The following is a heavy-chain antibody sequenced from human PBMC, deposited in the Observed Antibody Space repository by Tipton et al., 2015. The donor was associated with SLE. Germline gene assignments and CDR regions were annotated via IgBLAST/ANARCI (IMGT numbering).Heavy chain of an antibody. J-gene: IGHJ3*01. Sequence: TLSLTCSVSCGSISSHYWIWLRQSAGKGLEWIGRVHTSGTAYYNPSLKSRVTMSVDTSKNEFSLKLNSVTAADTAVYYCAKDYSIYVGASDVWGKGTLVTVSS. V-gene: IGHV4-4*07. CDR1: CGSISSHY. CDR3: AKDYSIYVGASDV. D-gene: IGHD4-11*01. CDR2: VHTSGTA.